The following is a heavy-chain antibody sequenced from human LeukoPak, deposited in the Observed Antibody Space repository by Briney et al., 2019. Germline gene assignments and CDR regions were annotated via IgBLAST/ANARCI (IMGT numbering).Heavy chain of an antibody. V-gene: IGHV3-7*01. D-gene: IGHD3-22*01. CDR1: GFTFSRYW. CDR3: ARGIYYDSSTPT. J-gene: IGHJ5*02. Sequence: PGGSLRLPCAASGFTFSRYWMTWVRRTPRKGLEWVANIKPDGSEKYYLDSVRGRFTISRDNAKNSLHLQMNSLRAEDTAVYYCARGIYYDSSTPTWGQGTLVTVSS. CDR2: IKPDGSEK.